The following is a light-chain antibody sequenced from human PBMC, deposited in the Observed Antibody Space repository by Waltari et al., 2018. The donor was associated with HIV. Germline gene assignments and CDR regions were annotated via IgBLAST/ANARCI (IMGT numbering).Light chain of an antibody. CDR1: AIGSKS. CDR2: DDS. Sequence: SYVLTQSPSVSVAPGQTARITCGANAIGSKSVHWYQQKPGQALVMLVYDDSDRPAGIPERFSGSNSGTAATLTSSRVEVGDEADYFCQVWETSSDLRLWVFGGGSRLTVL. V-gene: IGLV3-21*02. J-gene: IGLJ3*02. CDR3: QVWETSSDLRLWV.